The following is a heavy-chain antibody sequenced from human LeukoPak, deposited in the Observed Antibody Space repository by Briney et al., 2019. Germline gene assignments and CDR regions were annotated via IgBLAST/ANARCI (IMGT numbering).Heavy chain of an antibody. CDR2: IYHSGST. D-gene: IGHD2-2*01. V-gene: IGHV4-30-2*01. CDR3: ARDSTKAYCSSTSCSEGDY. Sequence: SQTLSLTCTVSGGSISSGGYYWSWIRQPPGKGLEWIGCIYHSGSTYYNPSLKSRVTISVDRSKNQFSLKLSSVTAADTAVYYCARDSTKAYCSSTSCSEGDYWGQGTLVTVSS. J-gene: IGHJ4*02. CDR1: GGSISSGGYY.